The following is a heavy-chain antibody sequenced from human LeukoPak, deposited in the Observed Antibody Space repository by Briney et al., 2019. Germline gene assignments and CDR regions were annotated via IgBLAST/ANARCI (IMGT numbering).Heavy chain of an antibody. CDR1: GFTFDDYA. CDR2: ISWNSGSI. D-gene: IGHD3-9*01. V-gene: IGHV3-9*03. Sequence: PGGSLRLSCAASGFTFDDYAMHWVRQAPGKGLEWVLGISWNSGSIGYADSVKGRFTISRDNAKNSLYLQMNSLRAEDMALYYCAKGWYDILTGFFDYWGQGTLVTVSS. J-gene: IGHJ4*02. CDR3: AKGWYDILTGFFDY.